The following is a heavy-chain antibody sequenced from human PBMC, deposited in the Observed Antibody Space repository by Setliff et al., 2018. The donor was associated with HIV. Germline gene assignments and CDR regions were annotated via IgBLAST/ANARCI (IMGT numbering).Heavy chain of an antibody. D-gene: IGHD3-16*01. J-gene: IGHJ6*02. CDR3: ARHNVITYGGPLFDYYYYGLDV. Sequence: SETLSLTCTVPGGSINDQYFSWIRQPPGKGLEWIGSIDYSESTKYNPSLNSRGTISLDKPKNELSLKLTSVTAADTAVYYCARHNVITYGGPLFDYYYYGLDVWGHGTTVTVSS. V-gene: IGHV4-59*11. CDR2: IDYSEST. CDR1: GGSINDQY.